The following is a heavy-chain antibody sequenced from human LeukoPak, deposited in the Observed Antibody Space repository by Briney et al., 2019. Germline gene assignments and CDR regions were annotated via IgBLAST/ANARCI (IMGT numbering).Heavy chain of an antibody. CDR3: ARDMERAATHDFDY. CDR1: GYTFTGYY. CDR2: INHNSGGT. D-gene: IGHD2-15*01. V-gene: IGHV1-2*06. J-gene: IGHJ4*02. Sequence: ASVKVSCQASGYTFTGYYMRWVRQAPGQGLEWMGRINHNSGGTNYAQKFQGRVTMTRDTSISTAYMELSRLRSDDTAVYYCARDMERAATHDFDYWGQGTLVTVSS.